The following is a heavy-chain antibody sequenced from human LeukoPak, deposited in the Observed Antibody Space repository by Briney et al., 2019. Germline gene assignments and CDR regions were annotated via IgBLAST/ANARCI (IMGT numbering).Heavy chain of an antibody. J-gene: IGHJ4*02. CDR3: AKDQITMVRGVIRSAPFDY. Sequence: GSLRLSCAASGFTFSSYAMSWVRQAPGKGLEWVSAISGSGGSTYYADSVKGRSTISRDNSKNTLYLQMNSLRAEDTAVYYCAKDQITMVRGVIRSAPFDYWGQGTLVTVSS. CDR1: GFTFSSYA. V-gene: IGHV3-23*01. CDR2: ISGSGGST. D-gene: IGHD3-10*01.